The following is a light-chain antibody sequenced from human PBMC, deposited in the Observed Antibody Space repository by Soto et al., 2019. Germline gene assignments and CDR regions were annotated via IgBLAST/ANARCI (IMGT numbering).Light chain of an antibody. Sequence: QSVLTQPASVSGSPGQSITISCTGTSSDVGGYNYVSWYQQHPGKAPKLMIYEVSNRPXXXXXXXSGSKSGNTASLTSSGXXXXXXXDXYCSSYTSSITYVFGTGTKLTVL. CDR2: EVS. J-gene: IGLJ1*01. CDR3: SSYTSSITYV. V-gene: IGLV2-14*01. CDR1: SSDVGGYNY.